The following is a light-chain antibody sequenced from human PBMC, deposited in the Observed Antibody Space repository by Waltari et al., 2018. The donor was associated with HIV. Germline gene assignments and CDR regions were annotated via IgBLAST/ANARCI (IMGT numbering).Light chain of an antibody. J-gene: IGKJ1*01. V-gene: IGKV3-20*01. Sequence: EIILTQSPGTLSLSPGERATLSCRASQSVSSSHLSWYQQKPGQDPRLLIYGASSRATGSPDRFRGSGAGTDFILTISGLEPEDFAVYYCQQYGGSRWTFGQGTKVEIK. CDR1: QSVSSSH. CDR3: QQYGGSRWT. CDR2: GAS.